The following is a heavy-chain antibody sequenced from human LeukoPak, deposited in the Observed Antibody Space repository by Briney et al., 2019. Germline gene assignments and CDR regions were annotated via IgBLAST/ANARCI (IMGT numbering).Heavy chain of an antibody. D-gene: IGHD1-14*01. CDR1: GGSFSGYY. CDR2: IYYSGST. CDR3: ARDVGTGFDY. V-gene: IGHV4-59*01. Sequence: SETLSLTCAVYGGSFSGYYWSWIRQPPGKGLEWIGYIYYSGSTNYNPSLKSRVTISVDTSKNQFSLKLSSVTAADTAVYYCARDVGTGFDYWGQGTLVTVSS. J-gene: IGHJ4*02.